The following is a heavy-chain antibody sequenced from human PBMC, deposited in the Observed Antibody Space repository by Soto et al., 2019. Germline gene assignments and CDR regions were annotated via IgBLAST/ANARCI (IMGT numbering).Heavy chain of an antibody. D-gene: IGHD6-19*01. J-gene: IGHJ4*02. CDR2: ISRSGGST. CDR1: GFTFSSYA. V-gene: IGHV3-23*01. Sequence: EVQLLESGGGLVQPGGSLRLSCAASGFTFSSYAMTWVRQAPGKGLEWVSTISRSGGSTYYRDSVKGRFTISRDNSKNTVYLQMNSLRAEDTAGYYCAKTDTFNPQSSGWADRFDYWGQGTLVTVSS. CDR3: AKTDTFNPQSSGWADRFDY.